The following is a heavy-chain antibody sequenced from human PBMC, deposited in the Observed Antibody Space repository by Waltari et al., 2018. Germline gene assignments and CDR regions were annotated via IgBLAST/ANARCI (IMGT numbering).Heavy chain of an antibody. V-gene: IGHV3-53*01. CDR1: GFTVSSNY. CDR2: MYSGGST. J-gene: IGHJ4*02. CDR3: ARAARGSPYYFDY. Sequence: EVQLVESGGGLIQPGGSLRLSCAASGFTVSSNYMSWVRQAPGKWVEWVSVMYSGGSTYYADSGKGRFTISRDNSKNTLYLQMNSLRAEDTAVYYCARAARGSPYYFDYWGQGTLVTVSS. D-gene: IGHD3-10*01.